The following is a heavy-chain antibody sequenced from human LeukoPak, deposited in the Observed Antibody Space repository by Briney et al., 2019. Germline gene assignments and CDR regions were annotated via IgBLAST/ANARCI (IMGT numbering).Heavy chain of an antibody. J-gene: IGHJ4*02. CDR3: AREKTPYYYDTSGPADY. CDR1: GFTFSSYS. CDR2: ISSSSSYI. Sequence: GGSLRLSCAASGFTFSSYSMNWVRQAPGKGLEWVSSISSSSSYIYYADSVKGRFTISRDNAKNSLYLQMNNLRAEDTAVYYCAREKTPYYYDTSGPADYWGQGTLVTVSS. V-gene: IGHV3-21*01. D-gene: IGHD3-22*01.